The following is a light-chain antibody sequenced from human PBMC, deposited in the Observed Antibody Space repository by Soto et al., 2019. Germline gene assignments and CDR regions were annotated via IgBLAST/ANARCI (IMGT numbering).Light chain of an antibody. Sequence: SYELTQPPSVSVSPGQTASITCSGDKLGDKYACWYQQKPGQSSVLVIYQDSKRPSGIPERFSGSNSGNTATLTISGTQAMDEADYYCQAWDSSIYVVFGGGTKVTVL. J-gene: IGLJ2*01. CDR2: QDS. V-gene: IGLV3-1*01. CDR1: KLGDKY. CDR3: QAWDSSIYVV.